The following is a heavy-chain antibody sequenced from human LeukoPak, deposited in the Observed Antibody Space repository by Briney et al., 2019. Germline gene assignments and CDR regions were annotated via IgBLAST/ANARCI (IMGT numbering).Heavy chain of an antibody. CDR2: INPNSGGT. V-gene: IGHV1-2*02. J-gene: IGHJ3*02. Sequence: ASVKVSCKASGYTFTSYGISWVRQAPGQGLEWMGWINPNSGGTNYAQEFQGRVTMTRDTSISTAYMELSRLRSDDTAVYYCAREGPSHDYGDYVTVPKTQSLDAFDIWGQGTMVTVSS. CDR1: GYTFTSYG. CDR3: AREGPSHDYGDYVTVPKTQSLDAFDI. D-gene: IGHD4-17*01.